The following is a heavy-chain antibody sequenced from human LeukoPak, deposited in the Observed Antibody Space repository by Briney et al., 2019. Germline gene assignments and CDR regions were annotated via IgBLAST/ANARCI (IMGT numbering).Heavy chain of an antibody. CDR2: IIPIFGTA. J-gene: IGHJ4*02. V-gene: IGHV1-69*05. CDR1: GGTFSSYA. D-gene: IGHD3-22*01. Sequence: SVKVSCKASGGTFSSYAISWVRQAPGQGLEWMGGIIPIFGTANYAQKFQGRVTITTDESTSTAYMELSSLRSEDTAVYYCARLADYYDSSGYYFDYWGQGTLLTVSS. CDR3: ARLADYYDSSGYYFDY.